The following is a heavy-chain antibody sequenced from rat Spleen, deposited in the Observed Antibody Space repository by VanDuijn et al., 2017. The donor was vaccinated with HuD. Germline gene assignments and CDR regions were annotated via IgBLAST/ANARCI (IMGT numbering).Heavy chain of an antibody. V-gene: IGHV5-19*01. CDR3: ARHSGGLFDS. CDR2: VSPTGGST. J-gene: IGHJ2*01. D-gene: IGHD1-11*01. CDR1: GFTFSNYG. Sequence: EVQLVESGGGLVQPGRSLKLSCAASGFTFSNYGMHWIRQAPTKGLEWVASVSPTGGSTYYRDSVKGRFTISRDNAKSTLYLQMDSLRAEDTATYYGARHSGGLFDSWGQGVMVTVSS.